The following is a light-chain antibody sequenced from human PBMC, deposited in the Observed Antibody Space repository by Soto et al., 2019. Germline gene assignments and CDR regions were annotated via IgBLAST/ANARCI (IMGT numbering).Light chain of an antibody. V-gene: IGKV1-5*01. Sequence: EIQMTRSPSTLSASVGDRVNITWRASQSISSWLAWYQKKPGKAPKLLIYDASSLESGVPSRFSGSGSGTEFNLTISRLQTEDSATYECLQPNTYTRTFGPGTTVDIK. CDR1: QSISSW. CDR2: DAS. CDR3: LQPNTYTRT. J-gene: IGKJ3*01.